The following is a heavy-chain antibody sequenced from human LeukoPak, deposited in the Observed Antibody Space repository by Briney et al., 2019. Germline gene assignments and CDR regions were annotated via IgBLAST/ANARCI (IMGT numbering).Heavy chain of an antibody. J-gene: IGHJ4*02. Sequence: ASVKVSCKASGYTFANFYIHWVRQAPGQGLEWMGIINPSGGSTFYAQKFQGRVSMTRDTSTSTGYMELSSLRFDDTAVYYCATLGRMWQQLARAVTDHWGQGTLVTVSS. CDR1: GYTFANFY. D-gene: IGHD6-13*01. CDR2: INPSGGST. V-gene: IGHV1-46*01. CDR3: ATLGRMWQQLARAVTDH.